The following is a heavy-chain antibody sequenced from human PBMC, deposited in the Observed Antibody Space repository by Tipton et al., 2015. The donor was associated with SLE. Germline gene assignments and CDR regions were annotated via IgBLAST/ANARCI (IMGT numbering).Heavy chain of an antibody. V-gene: IGHV4-38-2*01. Sequence: TLSLTCAASGYSISSGYYWGCIRQPPGKGLEWVGSVSLSGTTYYNPSLESRVTLSVDTSKHQFSPNLSSVTAADTALYYWARGNGGSGYYDILTGYYRREDYYYGMDVWGQGTTVTVSS. CDR3: ARGNGGSGYYDILTGYYRREDYYYGMDV. CDR1: GYSISSGYY. J-gene: IGHJ6*02. D-gene: IGHD3-9*01. CDR2: VSLSGTT.